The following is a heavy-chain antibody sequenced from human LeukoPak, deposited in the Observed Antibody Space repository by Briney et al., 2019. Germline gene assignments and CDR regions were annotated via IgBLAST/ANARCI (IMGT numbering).Heavy chain of an antibody. V-gene: IGHV3-7*01. CDR1: GFIFSSSW. D-gene: IGHD6-19*01. CDR3: GREPGLAVANY. CDR2: INQDGSEY. J-gene: IGHJ4*02. Sequence: GGSLRLSCGISGFIFSSSWMNWGRQAPGKGLEWVANINQDGSEYYYVDSVKGRFTISRDNAKNSLYLQMNSLRADDTAVYYCGREPGLAVANYWGQGTLVTVSS.